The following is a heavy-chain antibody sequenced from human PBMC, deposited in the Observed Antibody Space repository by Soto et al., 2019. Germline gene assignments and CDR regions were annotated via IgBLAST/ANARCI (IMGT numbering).Heavy chain of an antibody. CDR3: ARLLGAVPLDF. D-gene: IGHD3-16*01. V-gene: IGHV3-7*03. Sequence: EVQLVESAGGLVQPGGSLRLSCAASGFTFSDYWMTWVRQTPGKGLEWVATIKPDGSQKYYGDSVKGRFSISRDNANNSLFLQMDCLRADDTAVFYCARLLGAVPLDFWGQGATVTVSS. CDR1: GFTFSDYW. J-gene: IGHJ4*02. CDR2: IKPDGSQK.